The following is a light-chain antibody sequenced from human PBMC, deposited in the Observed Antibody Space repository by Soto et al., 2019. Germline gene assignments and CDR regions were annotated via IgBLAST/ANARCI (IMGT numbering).Light chain of an antibody. V-gene: IGKV3-15*01. Sequence: EIVLTQSPATLSVSPGERATLSCRASQSVSSSLAWYQQKPGQAPRLLIYGTSTRATGIPARFSGSGSGTEFTLTISSLQSEDFAVYYCQQYDNWPPITFGQGTRLEIK. CDR1: QSVSSS. CDR2: GTS. CDR3: QQYDNWPPIT. J-gene: IGKJ5*01.